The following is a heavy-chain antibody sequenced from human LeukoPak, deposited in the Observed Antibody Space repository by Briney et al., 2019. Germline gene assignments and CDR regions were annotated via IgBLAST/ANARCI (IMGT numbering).Heavy chain of an antibody. CDR1: GGTFSSYA. J-gene: IGHJ5*02. V-gene: IGHV1-69*05. CDR3: ARYFDWTKRGFDP. Sequence: SVKVSCKASGGTFSSYAISWVRQAPGQGLEWMGGIIPIFGTANYAQKLQGRVTMTTDTSTSTAYMELRSLRSDDTAVYYCARYFDWTKRGFDPWGQGTLVTVSS. CDR2: IIPIFGTA. D-gene: IGHD3-9*01.